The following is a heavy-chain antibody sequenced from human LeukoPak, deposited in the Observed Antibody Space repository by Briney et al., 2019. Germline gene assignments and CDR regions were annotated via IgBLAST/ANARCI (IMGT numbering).Heavy chain of an antibody. CDR2: VFCPGST. CDR3: ASRPADSTWYGVFDY. J-gene: IGHJ4*02. CDR1: GGSINSHY. D-gene: IGHD6-13*01. Sequence: SETLSLTCTVSGGSINSHYWSWIRQPPGKGLEWIGYVFCPGSTNYNPSLKSRVTMSLDTSRDQFSLRLTSVTAADTAIYYCASRPADSTWYGVFDYWSQGTPVTVSS. V-gene: IGHV4-59*11.